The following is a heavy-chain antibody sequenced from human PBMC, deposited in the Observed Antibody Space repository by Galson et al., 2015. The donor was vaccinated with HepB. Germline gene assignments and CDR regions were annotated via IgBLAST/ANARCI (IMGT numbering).Heavy chain of an antibody. V-gene: IGHV3-74*01. J-gene: IGHJ6*02. CDR2: INSDGSST. D-gene: IGHD3-10*01. CDR3: ARDWVRGDYGMDV. Sequence: SLRLSCAASGFTFSSYWMHWVRPAPGKGLVWVSRINSDGSSTSYADSVKGRFTISRDSSKNTLYLQMNSLRAEDTAVYYCARDWVRGDYGMDVWGQGTTVTVSS. CDR1: GFTFSSYW.